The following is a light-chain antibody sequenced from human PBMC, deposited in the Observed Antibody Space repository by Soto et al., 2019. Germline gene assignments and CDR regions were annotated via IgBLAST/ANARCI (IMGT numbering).Light chain of an antibody. CDR3: CSYSYGSTLV. Sequence: QSALTQPRSMSGSPGQSVTISCTGTSSDVGGYNYVSWYQHHPGKAPKLMIYDVSKRPSGVPDRFSGSRSGNTASLTISGLQADDEADYYCCSYSYGSTLVFGGGTKVTVL. CDR1: SSDVGGYNY. J-gene: IGLJ2*01. CDR2: DVS. V-gene: IGLV2-11*01.